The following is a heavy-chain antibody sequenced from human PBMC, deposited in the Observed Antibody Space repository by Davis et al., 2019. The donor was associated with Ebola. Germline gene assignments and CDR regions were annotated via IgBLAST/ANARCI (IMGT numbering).Heavy chain of an antibody. D-gene: IGHD6-13*01. CDR2: INSDGTNT. CDR3: AIGRGSSWFHY. CDR1: GFTFSRSW. J-gene: IGHJ4*02. V-gene: IGHV3-74*01. Sequence: GESLNISCLASGFTFSRSWMHWVRQAPGKGLVWVSRINSDGTNTSCADSVKGRFIISRDNAKNTLYLQMSSLRAEDTAVYYCAIGRGSSWFHYWGRGTLVTVSS.